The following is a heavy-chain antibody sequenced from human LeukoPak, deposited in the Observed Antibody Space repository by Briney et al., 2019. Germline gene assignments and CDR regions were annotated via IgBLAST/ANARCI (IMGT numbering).Heavy chain of an antibody. CDR2: ISGDSKYI. J-gene: IGHJ4*02. V-gene: IGHV3-21*01. Sequence: GGSLRLSCAGSGFTFSRYTFNWVRQAPGRGLEWVSAISGDSKYIYYTDSVKGRFTISRDNAKNSVFLQMNSLRVEDTAVYYCARGQEKDDYGSDHWGQGTLVTVSS. D-gene: IGHD3-10*01. CDR1: GFTFSRYT. CDR3: ARGQEKDDYGSDH.